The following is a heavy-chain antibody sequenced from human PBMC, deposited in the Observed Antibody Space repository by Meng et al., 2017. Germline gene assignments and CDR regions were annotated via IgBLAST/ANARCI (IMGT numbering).Heavy chain of an antibody. CDR1: GGTLSSYA. V-gene: IGHV1-69*06. D-gene: IGHD4-23*01. Sequence: QVQLVQAGAEVKKPGSSVKVPCKASGGTLSSYAISWVRQAPGQGLEWMGGIIPIFGTANYAQKFQGRVTITADKSTSTAYMELSSLRSEDTAVYYCARGVGYGGNSLYFDYWGQGTLVTVSS. CDR2: IIPIFGTA. CDR3: ARGVGYGGNSLYFDY. J-gene: IGHJ4*02.